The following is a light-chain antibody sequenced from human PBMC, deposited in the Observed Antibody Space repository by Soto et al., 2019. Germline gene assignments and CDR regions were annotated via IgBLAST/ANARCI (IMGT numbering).Light chain of an antibody. Sequence: EIVMTQSPATLSVSPGAGATLSGKASQNVYNNLAWYQQRPGQPPRLLIYDASTRATGISARFSGSGYGTEFTLTISSLQSEDFAVYFCQQCRNWPLTFGGGTKVEIK. CDR3: QQCRNWPLT. V-gene: IGKV3-15*01. CDR2: DAS. J-gene: IGKJ4*01. CDR1: QNVYNN.